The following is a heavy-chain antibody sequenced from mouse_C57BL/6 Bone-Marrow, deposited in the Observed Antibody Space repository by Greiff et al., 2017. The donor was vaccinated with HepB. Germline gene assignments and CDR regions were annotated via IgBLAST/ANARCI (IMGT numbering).Heavy chain of an antibody. V-gene: IGHV1-18*01. Sequence: EVQLQQSGPELVKPGASVKIPCKASGYTFTDYNMDWVKQSHGKSLEWIGDINPNNGGTIYNQKFKGKATLTVDKSSSTAYMELRSLTSEDTAVYYCARGNYYSNYRYYAMDYWGQGTSVTGSS. CDR1: GYTFTDYN. CDR3: ARGNYYSNYRYYAMDY. J-gene: IGHJ4*01. D-gene: IGHD2-5*01. CDR2: INPNNGGT.